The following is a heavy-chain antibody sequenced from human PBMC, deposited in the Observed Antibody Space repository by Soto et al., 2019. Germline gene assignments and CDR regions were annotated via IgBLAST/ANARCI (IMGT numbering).Heavy chain of an antibody. CDR2: TYYRSKWYN. J-gene: IGHJ5*02. CDR3: ARGSYDSTWS. CDR1: GDSVSSNAAA. V-gene: IGHV6-1*01. Sequence: QVQLQQSGPGLVKPSQTLSLTCAISGDSVSSNAAAWSWIRQSPSRGLEWLGRTYYRSKWYNDYAVAVKSRIVINPDTSKNQFSLHLNSVTPEDTAVYYCARGSYDSTWSWGQGTLVTVSS. D-gene: IGHD6-13*01.